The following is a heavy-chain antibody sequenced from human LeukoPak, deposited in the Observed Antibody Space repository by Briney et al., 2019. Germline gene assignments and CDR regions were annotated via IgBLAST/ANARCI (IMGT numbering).Heavy chain of an antibody. CDR3: ARDEPDDDYGDYVGSYYYYGMDV. D-gene: IGHD4-17*01. CDR2: IYYSGST. Sequence: PSETLSLTCTVSGGSISSSSYYWGWIRQPPGKGLEWIGSIYYSGSTYYNPSLKSRVTISVDTSKNQFSLKLSSVTAADTAVYYCARDEPDDDYGDYVGSYYYYGMDVWGQGTTVTVSS. J-gene: IGHJ6*02. CDR1: GGSISSSSYY. V-gene: IGHV4-39*07.